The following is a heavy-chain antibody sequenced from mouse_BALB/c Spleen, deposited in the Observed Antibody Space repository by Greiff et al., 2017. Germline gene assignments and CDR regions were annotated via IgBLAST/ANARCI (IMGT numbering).Heavy chain of an antibody. CDR2: IYPGSGNT. CDR3: AYTPYGNSVTWFAY. Sequence: QVQLQQSGAELARPGASVKLSCKASGYTFTDYYINWVKQRTGQGLEWIGEIYPGSGNTYYNEKFKGKATLTADKSSSTAYMQLSSLTSEDSAVYFCAYTPYGNSVTWFAYWGQGTLVTVSA. J-gene: IGHJ3*01. CDR1: GYTFTDYY. V-gene: IGHV1-77*01. D-gene: IGHD2-1*01.